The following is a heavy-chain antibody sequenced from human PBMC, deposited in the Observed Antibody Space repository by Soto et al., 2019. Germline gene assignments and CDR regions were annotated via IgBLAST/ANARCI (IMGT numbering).Heavy chain of an antibody. J-gene: IGHJ4*02. CDR3: AKEAYNNRWIDY. CDR1: GFSFSSYG. CDR2: ISYDGSNK. D-gene: IGHD6-13*01. Sequence: QVQLVESGGGVVQPGKSLRLSCAASGFSFSSYGMHWVRQAPGKGLEWVAVISYDGSNKYYADSVKGRFTISRDNSKNPLYLQMNSLRTEDTAVYYCAKEAYNNRWIDYWGQGTLVTVSS. V-gene: IGHV3-30*18.